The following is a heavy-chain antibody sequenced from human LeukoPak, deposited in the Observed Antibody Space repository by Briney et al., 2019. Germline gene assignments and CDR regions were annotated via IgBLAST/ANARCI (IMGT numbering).Heavy chain of an antibody. Sequence: GGSLRLSCAASGFTFSSYWMNWVRRAPGKGLEWVANIKKDGSERYYVDSVKGRFTISRDNTKKSLYLQMNTLRAEDTAVYYCARDLAGPPQEAFDIWGQGTMVTVSS. CDR3: ARDLAGPPQEAFDI. CDR2: IKKDGSER. J-gene: IGHJ3*02. CDR1: GFTFSSYW. V-gene: IGHV3-7*01.